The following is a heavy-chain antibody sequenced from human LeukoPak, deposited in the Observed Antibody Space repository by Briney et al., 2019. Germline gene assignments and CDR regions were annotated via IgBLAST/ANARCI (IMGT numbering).Heavy chain of an antibody. J-gene: IGHJ5*02. V-gene: IGHV3-30*04. CDR3: ARANLPLDDQNWFDP. D-gene: IGHD2-2*01. CDR1: GFTYSSYA. CDR2: ISYDGSNK. Sequence: GGSLRLYCAASGFTYSSYAMHWVREAPGKGLEWVAVISYDGSNKYYADSVKGRFTISRDNSKNTLYLQMNSLRAEDTAVYYCARANLPLDDQNWFDPWGQGTLVTVSS.